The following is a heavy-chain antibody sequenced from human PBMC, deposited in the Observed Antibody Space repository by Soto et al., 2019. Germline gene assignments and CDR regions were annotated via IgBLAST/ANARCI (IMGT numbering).Heavy chain of an antibody. J-gene: IGHJ6*02. CDR3: AGAREGYCSSTSCYRRGYYYYGMDV. Sequence: SETLSLTCTVSGGSISSYYWSWIRQPPGKGLEWIGYIYYSGSTYYNPSLKSRVTISVDTSKNQFSLKLSSVTAADTAVYYCAGAREGYCSSTSCYRRGYYYYGMDVWGRGTTVTVSS. CDR1: GGSISSYY. V-gene: IGHV4-59*08. D-gene: IGHD2-2*02. CDR2: IYYSGST.